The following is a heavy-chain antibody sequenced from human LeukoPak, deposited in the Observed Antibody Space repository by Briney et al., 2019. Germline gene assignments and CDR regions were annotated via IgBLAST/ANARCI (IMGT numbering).Heavy chain of an antibody. Sequence: GRSLRLSCAASGFTFDDYAMHWVRQAPGKGLEWVSGISWNSGSIGYADSVKGRFTISRDNAKNSLYLQMNSLRAEDTALYYCAKDIKLRPISPALDIWGQGTMVTVSS. CDR2: ISWNSGSI. J-gene: IGHJ3*02. CDR3: AKDIKLRPISPALDI. D-gene: IGHD3-9*01. CDR1: GFTFDDYA. V-gene: IGHV3-9*01.